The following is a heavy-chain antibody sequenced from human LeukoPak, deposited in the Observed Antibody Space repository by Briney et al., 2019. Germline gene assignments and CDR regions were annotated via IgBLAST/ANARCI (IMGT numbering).Heavy chain of an antibody. V-gene: IGHV3-30*02. CDR1: GFTFSSYG. CDR2: IRYDGSNK. J-gene: IGHJ3*02. Sequence: GGSLRLSCAASGFTFSSYGMHWVRQAPGRGLEWVAFIRYDGSNKYYADSVKGRFTISRDNSKNTLYLQMNSLRAEDTAVYYCAKDLPITMIENDGFDIWGQGRIVTVSS. D-gene: IGHD3-22*01. CDR3: AKDLPITMIENDGFDI.